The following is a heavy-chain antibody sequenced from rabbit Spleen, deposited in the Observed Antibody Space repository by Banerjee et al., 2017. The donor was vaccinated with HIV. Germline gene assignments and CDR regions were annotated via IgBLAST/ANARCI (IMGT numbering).Heavy chain of an antibody. CDR3: TRDDGSGHYIDGYFNL. CDR2: IDPVFSST. D-gene: IGHD1-1*01. CDR1: GFSFSSNYY. V-gene: IGHV1S40*01. J-gene: IGHJ4*01. Sequence: QSLEESGGDLVKPGASLTLTCTASGFSFSSNYYMCWVRQAPGKGLEWIGYIDPVFSSTHYASWVNGRFTISSHNAQNTLYLQLNSLTAADTATYFCTRDDGSGHYIDGYFNLWGQGTLVTVS.